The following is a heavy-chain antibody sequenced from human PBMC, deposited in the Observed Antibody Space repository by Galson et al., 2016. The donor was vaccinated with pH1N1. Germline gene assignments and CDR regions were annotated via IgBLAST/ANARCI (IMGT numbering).Heavy chain of an antibody. V-gene: IGHV3-74*01. D-gene: IGHD1-26*01. Sequence: SLRLSCATSGFSFSSYWFHWGRQDPAKGLVWVARIDEDGETTNYADSVRGRFTIYRDNAKNTLYLEMNSLRAEDTAVYYCARDLCGREDYWGQGTLVTVSS. CDR3: ARDLCGREDY. CDR2: IDEDGETT. CDR1: GFSFSSYW. J-gene: IGHJ4*02.